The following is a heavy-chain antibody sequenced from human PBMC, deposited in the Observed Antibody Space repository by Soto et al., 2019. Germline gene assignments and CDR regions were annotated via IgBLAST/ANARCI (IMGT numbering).Heavy chain of an antibody. D-gene: IGHD2-8*02. V-gene: IGHV4-34*01. Sequence: QVQLQQWGAGLLKPSETLCLTCAVYGGSVSGYYWTWIRQPPGTGLEWIGEINPSGSTNYNTSLTHRVTISVDTSKNQSSLTLTSVTAADTAVYYCARDKITGLFDYWGQETLVTVSS. CDR3: ARDKITGLFDY. CDR1: GGSVSGYY. CDR2: INPSGST. J-gene: IGHJ4*02.